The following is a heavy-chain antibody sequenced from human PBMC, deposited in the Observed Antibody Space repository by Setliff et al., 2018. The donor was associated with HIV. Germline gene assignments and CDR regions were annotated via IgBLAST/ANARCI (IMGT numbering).Heavy chain of an antibody. V-gene: IGHV1-69*13. CDR2: IIPMFVTA. J-gene: IGHJ6*04. CDR3: ASGKGVRGVIIRGGLDV. Sequence: GASVKVSCKASGGNFRFFAFSWVRQAPGQGLEWMGGIIPMFVTANYAQKFQDRVTITADESTSTAYMELSSLRFEDTAVYYCASGKGVRGVIIRGGLDVWGKGTTFTVSS. D-gene: IGHD3-10*01. CDR1: GGNFRFFA.